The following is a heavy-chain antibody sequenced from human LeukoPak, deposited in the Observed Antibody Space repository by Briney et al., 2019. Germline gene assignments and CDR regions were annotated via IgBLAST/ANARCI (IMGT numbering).Heavy chain of an antibody. J-gene: IGHJ4*02. D-gene: IGHD3-10*01. CDR1: GFTFSSYA. CDR2: IANSGDRT. CDR3: AKAFYSSENYYSLFDY. V-gene: IGHV3-23*01. Sequence: GGSLRLSCAASGFTFSSYAMSWVRQAPGKGLVWVSAIANSGDRTYYADSVKGRFTISRDSSKSTLYLQMNSLRAEDTAVYYCAKAFYSSENYYSLFDYWGPGALVTV.